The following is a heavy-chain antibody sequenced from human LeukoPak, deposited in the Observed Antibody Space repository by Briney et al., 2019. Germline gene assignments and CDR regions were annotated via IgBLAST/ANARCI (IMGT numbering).Heavy chain of an antibody. J-gene: IGHJ4*02. D-gene: IGHD6-19*01. Sequence: SGGSLRLSCAASGFTFSRYSMHWVRQAPGKGLVWVSHVNSDGSGTDYADSVKGRFTISRDNVKNLLYLQMNSLRAEDTAVYYCARVQRGIAVALDYWGQGTLATVSS. CDR3: ARVQRGIAVALDY. CDR2: VNSDGSGT. CDR1: GFTFSRYS. V-gene: IGHV3-74*01.